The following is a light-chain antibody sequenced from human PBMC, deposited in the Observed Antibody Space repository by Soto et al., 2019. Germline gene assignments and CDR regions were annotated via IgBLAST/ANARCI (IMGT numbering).Light chain of an antibody. J-gene: IGKJ5*01. Sequence: EIVLTQSPGALSLSPGERATLSCRASQSVSSSYLAWYQQKPGQAPRLLIYGASSRANGVPDRFGGSRSGTEFTLTINSLEPEDFAVYYCQQRNVWPPITFGQGTRLEIK. CDR2: GAS. CDR3: QQRNVWPPIT. CDR1: QSVSSSY. V-gene: IGKV3D-20*02.